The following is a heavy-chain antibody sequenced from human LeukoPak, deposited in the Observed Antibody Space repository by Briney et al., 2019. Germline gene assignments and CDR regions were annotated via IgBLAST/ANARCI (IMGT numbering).Heavy chain of an antibody. CDR3: ARDPGIAVAGGYY. D-gene: IGHD6-19*01. CDR2: IYYSGST. J-gene: IGHJ4*02. Sequence: PSETLSLTCTVSGGSISSSSYYWRWLRQPPGKGLEWIGSIYYSGSTYYNPSLKSRVTISVDTSKNQFSLKLSSVPAADTAVYYCARDPGIAVAGGYYWGQGTLVTVSS. V-gene: IGHV4-39*07. CDR1: GGSISSSSYY.